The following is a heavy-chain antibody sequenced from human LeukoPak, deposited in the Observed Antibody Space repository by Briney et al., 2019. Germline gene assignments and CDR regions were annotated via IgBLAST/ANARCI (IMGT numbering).Heavy chain of an antibody. Sequence: PSETLSLTCSVSGGSFSSSTYYWGWIRQPPGKGLEWIGAIYYSGTSYYNSSLKSRVTISVDTSKNQFSLKLSSVTAAGTAVYYCARQPVVAATPFYYMDVWGKGAPVTISS. CDR3: ARQPVVAATPFYYMDV. CDR1: GGSFSSSTYY. D-gene: IGHD2-15*01. J-gene: IGHJ6*03. CDR2: IYYSGTS. V-gene: IGHV4-39*01.